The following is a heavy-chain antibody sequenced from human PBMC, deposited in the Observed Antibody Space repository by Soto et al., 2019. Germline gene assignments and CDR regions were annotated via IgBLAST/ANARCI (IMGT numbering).Heavy chain of an antibody. J-gene: IGHJ5*02. CDR1: GFTFSSYA. V-gene: IGHV3-23*01. Sequence: EVQLLESGGGLVQPGGSLRLSCAASGFTFSSYAMSWVRQAPGKGLEWVSAISGSGGSTYYAHSVKGRFTISRDNSKNTLALQRSCLRAEATAVYDCANGGAPWGEGTQVTVSS. CDR3: ANGGAP. CDR2: ISGSGGST. D-gene: IGHD1-26*01.